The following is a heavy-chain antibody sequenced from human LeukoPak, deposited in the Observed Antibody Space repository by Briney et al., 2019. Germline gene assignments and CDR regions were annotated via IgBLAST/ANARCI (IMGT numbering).Heavy chain of an antibody. D-gene: IGHD2-21*02. J-gene: IGHJ4*02. Sequence: GGSLRLSCAASGFSFSNYEMNWVRQAPGKGLEWVSVISGSGDGTHYADSVKGRFTISRDNSKNTLYLQMNSLRVEDTAVYSCAKAPGFTVVTSFDWWGQGTLVTVSS. CDR2: ISGSGDGT. V-gene: IGHV3-23*01. CDR1: GFSFSNYE. CDR3: AKAPGFTVVTSFDW.